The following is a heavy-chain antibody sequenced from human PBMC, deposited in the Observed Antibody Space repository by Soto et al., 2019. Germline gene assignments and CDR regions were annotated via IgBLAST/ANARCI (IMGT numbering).Heavy chain of an antibody. J-gene: IGHJ5*02. Sequence: SETLSLTCTVSGGSISSYYWSWIRQPPGKGLEWIGYIYYSGSTNYNPSLKSRVTISVDTSKNQFSLKLSSVTTADTVVYYCARDGSSSWYNWFDPWGQGTLVTVSS. CDR2: IYYSGST. D-gene: IGHD6-13*01. CDR1: GGSISSYY. CDR3: ARDGSSSWYNWFDP. V-gene: IGHV4-59*01.